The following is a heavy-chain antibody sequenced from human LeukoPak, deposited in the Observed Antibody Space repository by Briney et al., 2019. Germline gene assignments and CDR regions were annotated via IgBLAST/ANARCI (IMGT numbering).Heavy chain of an antibody. V-gene: IGHV3-23*01. CDR3: AKDCSSTSCYLVSYGMDV. Sequence: GGSLRPSCAASGFTFSSYAMSWVRQAPGKGLEWVSAISGSGGSTYYADSVKGRFTISRDNSKNTLYLQMNSLRAEDTAVYYCAKDCSSTSCYLVSYGMDVWGQGTTVTVSS. CDR1: GFTFSSYA. CDR2: ISGSGGST. J-gene: IGHJ6*02. D-gene: IGHD2-2*01.